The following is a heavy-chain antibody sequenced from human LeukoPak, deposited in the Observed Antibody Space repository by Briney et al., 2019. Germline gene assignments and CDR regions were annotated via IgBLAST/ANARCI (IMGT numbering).Heavy chain of an antibody. CDR2: IHTSGST. J-gene: IGHJ4*02. CDR1: GGSISSYY. CDR3: ARDGCSSTSCSDY. D-gene: IGHD2-2*01. V-gene: IGHV4-4*07. Sequence: SETLSLTCTFSGGSISSYYWSWIRQPAGKGLEWIGRIHTSGSTNYNPPLKSRVTMSVDTSKNQFSLKLSSVTAVDTAVYYCARDGCSSTSCSDYWGQGTLVTVSS.